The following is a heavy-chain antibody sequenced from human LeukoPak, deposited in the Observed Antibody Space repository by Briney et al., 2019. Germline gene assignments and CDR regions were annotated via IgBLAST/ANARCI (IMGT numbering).Heavy chain of an antibody. Sequence: SSQTLSLTCTVSGGSISSGGYYWSWIRQHPGKGLEWIGYIYYSGSTYYNPSLKSRVTISVDTSKNQFSLKLSSVTAADTAVYYCAREGPNYYYHYGMDVWGKGTTVTVSS. CDR1: GGSISSGGYY. CDR3: AREGPNYYYHYGMDV. CDR2: IYYSGST. V-gene: IGHV4-31*03. J-gene: IGHJ6*04.